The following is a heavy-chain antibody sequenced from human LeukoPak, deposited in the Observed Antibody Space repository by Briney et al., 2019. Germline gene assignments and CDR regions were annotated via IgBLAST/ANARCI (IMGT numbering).Heavy chain of an antibody. D-gene: IGHD3-9*01. V-gene: IGHV1-69*05. CDR2: IIPIFGTA. J-gene: IGHJ3*02. CDR3: ATDSGYSNPDHDAFDI. Sequence: GASVKVSCKASGGTFSSYAISWVRQAPGQGLEWMGGIIPIFGTANYAQKFQGRVTITTDESTSTAYMELSSLRSEDTAEYYCATDSGYSNPDHDAFDIWGQGTMVTVSS. CDR1: GGTFSSYA.